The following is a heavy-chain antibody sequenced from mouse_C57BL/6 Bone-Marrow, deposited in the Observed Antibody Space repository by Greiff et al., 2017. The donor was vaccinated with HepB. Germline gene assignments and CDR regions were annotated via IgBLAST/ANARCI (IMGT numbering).Heavy chain of an antibody. CDR2: INSDGGST. CDR3: ARVYDGYWYFDV. CDR1: EYEFPSHD. J-gene: IGHJ1*03. Sequence: VQLQQSGGGLVQPGESPKLSCESNEYEFPSHDMSWVRKTPEKRLELVAAINSDGGSTYYPDTMERRFIISRDNTKKTLYLQMSSLRSEDTALYYCARVYDGYWYFDVWGTGTTVTVSS. V-gene: IGHV5-2*01. D-gene: IGHD2-3*01.